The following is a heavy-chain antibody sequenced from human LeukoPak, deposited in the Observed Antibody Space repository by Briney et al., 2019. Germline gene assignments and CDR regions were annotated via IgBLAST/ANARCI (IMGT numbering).Heavy chain of an antibody. V-gene: IGHV3-11*01. D-gene: IGHD6-19*01. CDR3: ARENLAGSAIQH. CDR2: ISSSGSTI. J-gene: IGHJ1*01. Sequence: GRSLRLSCAASGFTFSDYYMSWIRQAPGKGLEWVSYISSSGSTIYYADSVKGRFTISRDNAKNSLYLQMNSLRAEDTAVYYCARENLAGSAIQHWGQGTLVTVSS. CDR1: GFTFSDYY.